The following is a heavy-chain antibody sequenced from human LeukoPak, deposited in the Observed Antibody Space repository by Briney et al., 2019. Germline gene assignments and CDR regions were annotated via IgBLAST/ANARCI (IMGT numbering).Heavy chain of an antibody. V-gene: IGHV1-18*01. CDR2: ISAYSGNT. D-gene: IGHD3-9*01. J-gene: IGHJ4*02. CDR1: GYTFTSYG. CDR3: ARDQMNVLRYLDWLLSEYYFDY. Sequence: ASVKVSCKASGYTFTSYGISWVRQAPGQGLEWMGWISAYSGNTNYAQKLQGRVTMTTDTSTSTAYMELRSLRSDDTAVYYCARDQMNVLRYLDWLLSEYYFDYWGQGTLVTVSS.